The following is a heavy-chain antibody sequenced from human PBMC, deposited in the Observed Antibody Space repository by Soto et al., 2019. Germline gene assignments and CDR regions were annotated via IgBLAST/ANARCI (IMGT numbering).Heavy chain of an antibody. CDR3: VRLTARITPASHGRSHWLVP. CDR1: GGSVTSSSSY. CDR2: IYHTGTT. Sequence: SETLSLTCPVSGGSVTSSSSYCGWIRQPPGTGAEAIGDIYHTGTTYYNPSLKSRVTIYVDTSTEQFSLKLSSVTAADTAMYYCVRLTARITPASHGRSHWLVPWGPGTMVTVSS. J-gene: IGHJ5*02. V-gene: IGHV4-39*01. D-gene: IGHD1-20*01.